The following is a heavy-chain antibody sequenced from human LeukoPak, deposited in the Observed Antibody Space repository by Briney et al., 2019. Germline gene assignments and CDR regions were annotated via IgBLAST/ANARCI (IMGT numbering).Heavy chain of an antibody. V-gene: IGHV1-8*01. CDR3: VVGFGELLPYFDY. CDR1: GYTFASYD. CDR2: MNPNSGNT. D-gene: IGHD3-10*01. J-gene: IGHJ4*02. Sequence: PGASVKVSCKASGYTFASYDINWVRQATGQGLEWMGWMNPNSGNTGHAQKFQGRVTMTRDTSTSTVYMELSSLRSEDTAVYYCVVGFGELLPYFDYWGQGTLVTVSS.